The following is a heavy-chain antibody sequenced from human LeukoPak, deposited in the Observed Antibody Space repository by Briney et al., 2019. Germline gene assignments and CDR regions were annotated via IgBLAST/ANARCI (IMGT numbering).Heavy chain of an antibody. CDR2: IYYSGST. J-gene: IGHJ6*02. CDR1: GGSISSSSYY. V-gene: IGHV4-39*07. D-gene: IGHD2-15*01. CDR3: AREAVVVVAAASGGMDV. Sequence: SETLSLTCTVSGGSISSSSYYWGWIRQPPGKGLEWIGSIYYSGSTYYNPSLKSRVTISVDTSKNQFSLKLSSVTAADTAVYYCAREAVVVVAAASGGMDVWGQGTTVTVSS.